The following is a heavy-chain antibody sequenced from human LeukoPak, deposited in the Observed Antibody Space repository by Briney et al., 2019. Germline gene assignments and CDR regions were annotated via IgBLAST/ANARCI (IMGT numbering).Heavy chain of an antibody. CDR2: IKSKTDGGTT. Sequence: GGSLRLSCAASGFTFINARMNWVRQAPGKGLEWVGRIKSKTDGGTTDYAAPVKGRFTISRDDSKNTLYLQMNSLKTEDTAVYYCTTFSYDILSDFDYWGQGTLVTVSS. V-gene: IGHV3-15*01. J-gene: IGHJ4*02. CDR1: GFTFINAR. CDR3: TTFSYDILSDFDY. D-gene: IGHD3-9*01.